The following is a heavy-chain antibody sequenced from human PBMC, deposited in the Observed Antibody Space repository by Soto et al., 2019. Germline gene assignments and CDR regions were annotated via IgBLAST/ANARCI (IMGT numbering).Heavy chain of an antibody. CDR1: AASLSAYY. V-gene: IGHV4-34*01. Sequence: PSETLSLTCAVYAASLSAYYWSWIRQPPGKGLELIGDVDHGGSTNQNPSLKRRVTISLDTSKNQFSLKLNSVTAADTAVYYCARGQVKFSSSRALRTQTDRFDPWGRG. CDR2: VDHGGST. J-gene: IGHJ5*02. D-gene: IGHD6-6*01. CDR3: ARGQVKFSSSRALRTQTDRFDP.